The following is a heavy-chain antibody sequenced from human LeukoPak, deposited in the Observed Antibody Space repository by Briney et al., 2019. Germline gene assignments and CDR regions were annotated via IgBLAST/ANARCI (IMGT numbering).Heavy chain of an antibody. CDR3: ARHQSAMVTIWDY. D-gene: IGHD5-18*01. J-gene: IGHJ4*02. CDR1: GGSISSGNYF. CDR2: IYTSGST. V-gene: IGHV4-61*02. Sequence: PSETPSLTCTVSGGSISSGNYFWSWIRQPAGKGLEWIGRIYTSGSTNYNPSLKSRVTMSVDTSKNQFSLKLSSVTAADTAVYYCARHQSAMVTIWDYWGQGTLVTVSS.